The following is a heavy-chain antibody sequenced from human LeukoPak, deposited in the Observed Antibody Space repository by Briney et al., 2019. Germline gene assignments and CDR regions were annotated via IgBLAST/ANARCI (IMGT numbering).Heavy chain of an antibody. V-gene: IGHV3-23*01. CDR3: AKSLVSMIVVAPIW. CDR1: GFTFSSYA. D-gene: IGHD3-22*01. Sequence: GGSLRLSCAASGFTFSSYAMSWVRQAPGKGLVWVSAISGSGGSTYYADSVKGRFTISRDNSKNTLYLQMNSLRAEDTAVYYCAKSLVSMIVVAPIWWGQGTLVTVSS. J-gene: IGHJ4*02. CDR2: ISGSGGST.